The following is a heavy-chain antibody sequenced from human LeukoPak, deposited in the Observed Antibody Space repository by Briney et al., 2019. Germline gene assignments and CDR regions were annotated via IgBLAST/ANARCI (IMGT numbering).Heavy chain of an antibody. CDR1: GGSISSYY. V-gene: IGHV4-4*07. Sequence: PSETLSLTCTVSGGSISSYYWSWIRQPAGKGLEWIGRIYTSGSTNYNPSLKSRVTISVDTSKNQFSLKLSSVTAADTAVFYCARMADYGSGSYGVNWFDPWGQGTLVTVSS. CDR2: IYTSGST. D-gene: IGHD3-10*01. J-gene: IGHJ5*02. CDR3: ARMADYGSGSYGVNWFDP.